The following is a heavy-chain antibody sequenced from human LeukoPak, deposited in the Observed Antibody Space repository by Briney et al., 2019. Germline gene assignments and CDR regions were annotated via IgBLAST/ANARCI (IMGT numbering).Heavy chain of an antibody. J-gene: IGHJ4*02. Sequence: RASVKVSCKASEHTFTSYYMHWVRQAPGQGLEWMGIINPSGGSTSYAQKFQGRVTMTRDTSTSTVYMELSSLRSEDTAVYYCATFCGSLCNDYWGQGTLVTVSS. V-gene: IGHV1-46*01. CDR3: ATFCGSLCNDY. CDR2: INPSGGST. D-gene: IGHD6-25*01. CDR1: EHTFTSYY.